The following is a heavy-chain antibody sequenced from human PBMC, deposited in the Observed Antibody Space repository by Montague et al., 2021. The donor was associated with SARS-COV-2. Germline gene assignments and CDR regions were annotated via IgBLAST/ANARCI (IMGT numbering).Heavy chain of an antibody. Sequence: SETLSLTCAVYGGSFSDYYWSWIRQPPGKGLEWIGEINHTGATNHNPSLKSRVTLSMDTYKNQFSLNLKSVTATDTAVYYCARGLIRINMAVVIFIGGQYWFDSWGQGTLVTVTS. J-gene: IGHJ5*01. CDR2: INHTGAT. CDR3: ARGLIRINMAVVIFIGGQYWFDS. V-gene: IGHV4-34*01. CDR1: GGSFSDYY. D-gene: IGHD3-22*01.